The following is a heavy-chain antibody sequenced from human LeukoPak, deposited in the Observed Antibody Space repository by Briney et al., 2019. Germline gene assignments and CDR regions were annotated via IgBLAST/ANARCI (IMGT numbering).Heavy chain of an antibody. Sequence: GGSPRLSCAASGFTFSSYAMHWVRQAPGKGLEWVAVISYDGSNKYYADSVKGRFTISRDNSKNTLYLQMNSLRAEDTAVYYCAGQLVRGNWFDPWGQGTLVTVSS. CDR2: ISYDGSNK. CDR3: AGQLVRGNWFDP. J-gene: IGHJ5*02. CDR1: GFTFSSYA. V-gene: IGHV3-30*04. D-gene: IGHD6-6*01.